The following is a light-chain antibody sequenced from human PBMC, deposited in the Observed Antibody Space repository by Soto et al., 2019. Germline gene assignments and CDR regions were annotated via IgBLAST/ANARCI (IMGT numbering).Light chain of an antibody. V-gene: IGLV1-44*01. CDR2: RDD. Sequence: QPVLTQAPSTSGTPGQRVTISCSGTISNIGGNTVNCYQQVPGTAPKLLIYRDDQRPSGVPDRFAGSKSATSASLAISGLQCEDEADSGCAAWGDGRKGWLFGGGTK. CDR3: AAWGDGRKGWL. CDR1: ISNIGGNT. J-gene: IGLJ2*01.